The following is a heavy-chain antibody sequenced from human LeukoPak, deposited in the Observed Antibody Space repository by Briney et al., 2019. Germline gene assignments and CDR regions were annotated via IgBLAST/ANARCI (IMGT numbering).Heavy chain of an antibody. V-gene: IGHV4-34*01. J-gene: IGHJ4*02. CDR3: ARGPYYDFWSGYYPPDY. D-gene: IGHD3-3*01. Sequence: SETLSLTCAVYGGSFSGYYWSWIRQPPGKGLEWIGEINHSGSTNYNPSLKSRVTISVDTSKNQFSLKLSSVTAADTAVYYCARGPYYDFWSGYYPPDYWGQGTLVIVSS. CDR1: GGSFSGYY. CDR2: INHSGST.